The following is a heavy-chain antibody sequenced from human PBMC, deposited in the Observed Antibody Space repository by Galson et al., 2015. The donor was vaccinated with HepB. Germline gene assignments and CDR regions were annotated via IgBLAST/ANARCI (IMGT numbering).Heavy chain of an antibody. CDR1: EYTFTSYV. CDR2: IDAGNGNT. CDR3: TGGIEAAVAGTMTMPY. J-gene: IGHJ4*01. Sequence: SVKVSCKASEYTFTSYVIHWVRQAPGQRPEWMGLIDAGNGNTKYSEKFQGRVTITRDTSATTAYMKLSSLRSEDTALYYCTGGIEAAVAGTMTMPYWDHGTLVTFSS. D-gene: IGHD6-19*01. V-gene: IGHV1-3*01.